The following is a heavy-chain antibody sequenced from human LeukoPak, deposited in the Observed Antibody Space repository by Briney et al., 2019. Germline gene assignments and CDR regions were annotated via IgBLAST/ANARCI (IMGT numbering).Heavy chain of an antibody. Sequence: PSETLSLTCTVSGGSISSSSNYWGWIRQSPGKVLEWIGRIYYSGTTYYSPSLKSRVTISVDTSNNQFSLKLSSVTAADTAVYYCARGYYDVLTGHPKNFDYWGQGTLVTVSS. J-gene: IGHJ4*02. CDR1: GGSISSSSNY. CDR3: ARGYYDVLTGHPKNFDY. V-gene: IGHV4-39*01. CDR2: IYYSGTT. D-gene: IGHD3-9*01.